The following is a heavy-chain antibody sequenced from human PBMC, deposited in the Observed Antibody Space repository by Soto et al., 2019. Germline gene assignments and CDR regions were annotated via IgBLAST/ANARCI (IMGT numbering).Heavy chain of an antibody. CDR2: IYYSGST. V-gene: IGHV4-39*01. Sequence: SETLSLTCTVPGGSISSSSYYWVWIRQPPGKGLEWIGNIYYSGSTYYTPSLKSRVTISVDTSKNQFSLNLRSVTAADTAVYYCARRLSGSSNFDNWGQGTLVTVSS. CDR3: ARRLSGSSNFDN. J-gene: IGHJ4*02. CDR1: GGSISSSSYY. D-gene: IGHD1-26*01.